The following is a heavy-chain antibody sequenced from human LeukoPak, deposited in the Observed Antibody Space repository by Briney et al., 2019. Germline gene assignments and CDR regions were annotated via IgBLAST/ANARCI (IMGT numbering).Heavy chain of an antibody. CDR3: ASHIGDCYYYYYMDV. Sequence: GGSLRLSCAASGFTSSSYIMNWVRQAPGKGLEWVSSISSGSSYIYYADSVKGRFTISRDDARNSLYLQMNSLRAEDAAVYYCASHIGDCYYYYYMDVWGKGTTVTVSS. J-gene: IGHJ6*03. CDR1: GFTSSSYI. CDR2: ISSGSSYI. V-gene: IGHV3-21*01. D-gene: IGHD2-21*01.